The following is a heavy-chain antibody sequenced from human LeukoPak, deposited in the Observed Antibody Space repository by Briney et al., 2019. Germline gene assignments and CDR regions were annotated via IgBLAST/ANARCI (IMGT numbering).Heavy chain of an antibody. Sequence: PGGSLRLSCAASGFTFSTYAMHWVRQAPGKGLEYVSGISSNGGSTYYANSVKGRFTISRDNAKNSLYLQMTSLRAEDTAVYYCARGLRYDYFDNWGQGTLVTVSS. J-gene: IGHJ4*02. D-gene: IGHD4-17*01. CDR3: ARGLRYDYFDN. CDR2: ISSNGGST. CDR1: GFTFSTYA. V-gene: IGHV3-64*01.